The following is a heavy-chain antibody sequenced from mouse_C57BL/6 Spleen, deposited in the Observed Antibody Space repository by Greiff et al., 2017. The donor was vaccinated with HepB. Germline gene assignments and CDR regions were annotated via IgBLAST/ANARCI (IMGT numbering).Heavy chain of an antibody. Sequence: EVKLQQSGPELVKPGASVKISCKASGYTFTDYYMNWVKQSHGKSLEWIGDINPNNGGTSYNQKFKGKATLTVDKSSSTAYMELRSLTSEDSAVYYCAGDPAWFAYWGQGTLVTVSA. CDR3: AGDPAWFAY. CDR1: GYTFTDYY. V-gene: IGHV1-26*01. J-gene: IGHJ3*01. CDR2: INPNNGGT.